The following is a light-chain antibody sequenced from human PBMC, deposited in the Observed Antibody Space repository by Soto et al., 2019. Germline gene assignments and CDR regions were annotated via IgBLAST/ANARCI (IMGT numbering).Light chain of an antibody. V-gene: IGKV3-20*01. CDR1: QSVSNNY. Sequence: EIGLTQSPGTLSLSTGERATLSSRASQSVSNNYLAWYQQKPGQAPRLLIYGASNRATGIPDRFSGSGSGTDFTLTISRLEPEYFAVYYCQQYGSSGTFGQRANVDI. CDR3: QQYGSSGT. CDR2: GAS. J-gene: IGKJ1*01.